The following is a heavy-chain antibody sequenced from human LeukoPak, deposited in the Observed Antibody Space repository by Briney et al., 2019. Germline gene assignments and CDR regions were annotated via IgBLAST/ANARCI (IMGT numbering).Heavy chain of an antibody. CDR1: GDSVSGSPSV. CDR3: ARGAVRGGTNFDY. CDR2: AYYRSKWFI. D-gene: IGHD3-10*01. Sequence: QTLSLTCAISGDSVSGSPSVWNWIRQSPSRGLEWLGRAYYRSKWFIDYALSVKGRITITPDTSKNQFSLQLNSVTAEDTAVYYCARGAVRGGTNFDYWGQGTLVTVSS. J-gene: IGHJ4*02. V-gene: IGHV6-1*01.